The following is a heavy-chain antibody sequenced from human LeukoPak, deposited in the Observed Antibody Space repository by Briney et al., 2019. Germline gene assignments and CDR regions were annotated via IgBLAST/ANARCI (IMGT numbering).Heavy chain of an antibody. CDR3: ARLDTIFGVTKGFDY. Sequence: SETLSLTCTVSGGSISGYYWSWIRQPPGKGLEYIGYIYYSGSTNYSPSLKSRVTISVDTSNHQFSLKLSSVTAADTAVYYCARLDTIFGVTKGFDYWGQGTLVTVSS. CDR2: IYYSGST. V-gene: IGHV4-59*01. D-gene: IGHD3-3*01. CDR1: GGSISGYY. J-gene: IGHJ4*02.